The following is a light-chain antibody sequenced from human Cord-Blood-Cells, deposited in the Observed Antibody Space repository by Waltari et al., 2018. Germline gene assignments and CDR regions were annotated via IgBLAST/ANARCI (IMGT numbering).Light chain of an antibody. Sequence: SYELTQPHSVSVSPGQTASIPCSGDKLGDKYACWYQQKPGPSPVLVIYQDSRRPSGIPERFSGSNAGNTATLTISGTQAMDEADYYCQAWDSSTYVFGTGTKVTVL. CDR1: KLGDKY. CDR3: QAWDSSTYV. J-gene: IGLJ1*01. V-gene: IGLV3-1*01. CDR2: QDS.